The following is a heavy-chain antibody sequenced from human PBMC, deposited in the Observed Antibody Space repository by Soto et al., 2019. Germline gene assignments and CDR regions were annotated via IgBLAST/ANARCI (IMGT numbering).Heavy chain of an antibody. D-gene: IGHD4-17*01. CDR1: GGSISSYY. J-gene: IGHJ6*03. Sequence: SETLSLTCTVSGGSISSYYWSWIRQPPGKGLEWIGYIYYSGSTNYNPSLKSRVTISVDTSKNQFSLKLSSVTAADTAVYYCALTTVTDYYYYYMDVWGKGTTVTVSS. CDR3: ALTTVTDYYYYYMDV. CDR2: IYYSGST. V-gene: IGHV4-59*01.